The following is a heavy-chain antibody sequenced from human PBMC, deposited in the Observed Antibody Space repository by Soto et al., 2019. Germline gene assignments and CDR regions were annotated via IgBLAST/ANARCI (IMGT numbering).Heavy chain of an antibody. CDR1: GYTFTGYY. Sequence: ASVKVSCKASGYTFTGYYMHWVRQAPGQGLEWMGWINPNSGGTNYAQKFQGWVTMTRDTSISTAYMELSRLRSDDTAVYYCARGPTMIVVVTLPTAPLELGMDVWGQGTTVTVSS. V-gene: IGHV1-2*04. CDR3: ARGPTMIVVVTLPTAPLELGMDV. CDR2: INPNSGGT. J-gene: IGHJ6*02. D-gene: IGHD3-22*01.